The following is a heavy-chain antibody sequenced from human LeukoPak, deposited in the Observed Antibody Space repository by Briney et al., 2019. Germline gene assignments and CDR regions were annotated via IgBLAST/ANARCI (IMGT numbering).Heavy chain of an antibody. J-gene: IGHJ4*02. V-gene: IGHV4-59*08. CDR3: ASAYSSSWYAFDY. Sequence: SETLSLTCTVSGGSISSYYWSWIRQPPGKGLEWIGYIYYSGSTNYNPSLKSRVTISVDTSKNQFSLKLSSVTAADTAVYYCASAYSSSWYAFDYWGQGTLVTVSS. D-gene: IGHD6-13*01. CDR2: IYYSGST. CDR1: GGSISSYY.